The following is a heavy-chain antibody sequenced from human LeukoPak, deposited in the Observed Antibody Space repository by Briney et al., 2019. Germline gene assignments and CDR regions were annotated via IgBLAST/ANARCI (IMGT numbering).Heavy chain of an antibody. CDR2: PYYRSKWYN. J-gene: IGHJ4*02. Sequence: SGPGLVKPSQTLSLTCAISGDSVSSNSAAWNWIRQSPSRGLERLERPYYRSKWYNDYAVSVKSRITINPDTSKNQFSLQLNSLTPEDTAVYYCARGRPRLTYYYGSGSDLDYWGQGTLVTVST. V-gene: IGHV6-1*01. D-gene: IGHD3-10*01. CDR3: ARGRPRLTYYYGSGSDLDY. CDR1: GDSVSSNSAA.